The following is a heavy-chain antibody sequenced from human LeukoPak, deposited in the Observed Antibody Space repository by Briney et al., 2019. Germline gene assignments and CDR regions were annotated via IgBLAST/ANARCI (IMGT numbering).Heavy chain of an antibody. D-gene: IGHD2-2*01. J-gene: IGHJ4*02. CDR3: AKAALRYQLLSSLDY. V-gene: IGHV3-23*01. Sequence: GGSLRLSCAASGFTFSSYWMNWVRQAPGKGLEWVSAISGSGASTYYADSVKGRFTISRDNSKNTLYLQMNSLRAEDTAIYYCAKAALRYQLLSSLDYWGQGTLVTVSS. CDR1: GFTFSSYW. CDR2: ISGSGAST.